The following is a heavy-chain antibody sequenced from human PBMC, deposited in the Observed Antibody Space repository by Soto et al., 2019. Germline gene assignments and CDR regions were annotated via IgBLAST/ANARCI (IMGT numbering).Heavy chain of an antibody. V-gene: IGHV3-30-3*01. CDR3: ARGPQLRPYYYYGMDV. D-gene: IGHD6-13*01. CDR1: GFTFSSYA. J-gene: IGHJ6*02. Sequence: GGSLRLSCAASGFTFSSYAMHWVRQAPGKGLEWVAVISYDGSNKYYADSVKGRFTISRDNSKNTLYLQMNSLRAEDTAVYYCARGPQLRPYYYYGMDVWGQGTTVTVSS. CDR2: ISYDGSNK.